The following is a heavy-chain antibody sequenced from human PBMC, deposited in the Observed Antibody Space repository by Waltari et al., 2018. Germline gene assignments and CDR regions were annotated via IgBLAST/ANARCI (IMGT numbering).Heavy chain of an antibody. V-gene: IGHV3-48*03. D-gene: IGHD3-10*01. CDR1: GLAFSSFE. CDR2: ISASDSAA. Sequence: EAQLVESVGGLVQPGGSLRSSCAASGLAFSSFEMNWVRQAPGKGLEWISYISASDSAAFYADSVEGRFTTSRDNAKTSLFLQMNSLRVDDTAVYYCARRGDLWGQGTLVTVSS. CDR3: ARRGDL. J-gene: IGHJ5*02.